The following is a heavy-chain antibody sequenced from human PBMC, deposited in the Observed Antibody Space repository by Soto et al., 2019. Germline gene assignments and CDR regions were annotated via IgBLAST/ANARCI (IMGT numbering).Heavy chain of an antibody. J-gene: IGHJ1*01. D-gene: IGHD6-13*01. V-gene: IGHV3-74*01. CDR1: GFTLSTYW. CDR3: ARDLGSSWYPEYFQH. CDR2: INGDGSST. Sequence: GGSLRLSCAASGFTLSTYWMHWVRQSPEKGLVWVSRINGDGSSTAYADSVKGRFTISRDNAKNTLYLQMNSLRAEDTAVYYCARDLGSSWYPEYFQHWGQGTLVTVSS.